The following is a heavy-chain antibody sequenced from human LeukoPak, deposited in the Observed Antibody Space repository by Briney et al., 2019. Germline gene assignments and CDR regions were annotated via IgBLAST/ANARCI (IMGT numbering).Heavy chain of an antibody. CDR1: GFTFSSYG. CDR3: ARGRKRDITMVRGVPRYGMDV. CDR2: IWYDGRIK. V-gene: IGHV3-33*01. D-gene: IGHD3-10*01. Sequence: GGSLRLSCPASGFTFSSYGMHWVREAPGKAVEWVAVIWYDGRIKYYADSVKGRFTISRDNSKNTLYLQMHSLRAEDTAVYYCARGRKRDITMVRGVPRYGMDVWGQGTTVTVSS. J-gene: IGHJ6*02.